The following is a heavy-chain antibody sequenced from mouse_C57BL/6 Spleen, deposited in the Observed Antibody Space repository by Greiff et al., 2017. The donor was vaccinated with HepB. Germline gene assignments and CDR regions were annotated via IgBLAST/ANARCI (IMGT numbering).Heavy chain of an antibody. CDR3: ATLLDY. CDR2: ISSGGSYT. Sequence: EVKLVESGGDLVKPGGSLKLSCAASGFTFSSYGMSWVRQTPDKRLEWVATISSGGSYTYYPDSVKGRFTISRDNAKNTLYLQMSSLKSEDTAMYYCATLLDYWGRGTTLTVSS. V-gene: IGHV5-6*01. CDR1: GFTFSSYG. J-gene: IGHJ2*01.